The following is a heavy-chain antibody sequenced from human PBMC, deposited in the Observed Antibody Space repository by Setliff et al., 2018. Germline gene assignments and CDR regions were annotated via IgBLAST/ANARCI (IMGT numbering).Heavy chain of an antibody. D-gene: IGHD6-19*01. CDR3: ARGRAGHSGH. V-gene: IGHV4-34*01. CDR1: GGTFSDYY. CDR2: INHRGST. J-gene: IGHJ4*02. Sequence: SETLSLTCAAYGGTFSDYYWTWIRQPPGKGLEWVGEINHRGSTNYNPSLKSRVTISVDTSKTRFSLKLSSVTAADTAVYYCARGRAGHSGHWGQGTLVTVS.